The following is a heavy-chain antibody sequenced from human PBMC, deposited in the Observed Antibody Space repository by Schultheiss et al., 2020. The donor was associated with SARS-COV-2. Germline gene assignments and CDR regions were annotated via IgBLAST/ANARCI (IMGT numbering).Heavy chain of an antibody. CDR1: GGSFSGYY. D-gene: IGHD3-22*01. J-gene: IGHJ3*02. Sequence: SETLSLTCAVYGGSFSGYYWGWIRQPPGKGLEWIGSIYYSGGTYYNPSLRSRVTISADTSKNQFSLKLSSVTAADTAVYYCASLTYYYDSSGYYGAFDIWGQGTMVTVSS. CDR2: IYYSGGT. CDR3: ASLTYYYDSSGYYGAFDI. V-gene: IGHV4-39*01.